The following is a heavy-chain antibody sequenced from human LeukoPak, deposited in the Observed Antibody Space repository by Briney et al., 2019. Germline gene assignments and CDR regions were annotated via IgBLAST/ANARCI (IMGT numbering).Heavy chain of an antibody. CDR3: ARDRSYGSFDF. Sequence: PGGSLRLSCAASGFAFDDHGMNWVRQAPGKGLEWVSGINWNGGSTFYADSVKGRFTISRDNAKNALYLQMNSLTAEDTALYHCARDRSYGSFDFWGQGTLVTVSS. V-gene: IGHV3-20*01. CDR2: INWNGGST. J-gene: IGHJ4*02. CDR1: GFAFDDHG. D-gene: IGHD5-18*01.